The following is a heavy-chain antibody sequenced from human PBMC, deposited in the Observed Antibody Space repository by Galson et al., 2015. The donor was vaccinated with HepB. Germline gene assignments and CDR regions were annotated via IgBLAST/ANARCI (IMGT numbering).Heavy chain of an antibody. J-gene: IGHJ4*02. CDR3: AKVRYPLGIWVKGPLLDY. Sequence: SLRLSCAASGFTFSSYAMSWVRQAPGKGLEWVSAISGSGGSTYYADSVKGRFTISRDNSKNTLYLQMNSLRAEDTAVYYCAKVRYPLGIWVKGPLLDYWGQGTLVTVSS. CDR2: ISGSGGST. D-gene: IGHD7-27*01. CDR1: GFTFSSYA. V-gene: IGHV3-23*01.